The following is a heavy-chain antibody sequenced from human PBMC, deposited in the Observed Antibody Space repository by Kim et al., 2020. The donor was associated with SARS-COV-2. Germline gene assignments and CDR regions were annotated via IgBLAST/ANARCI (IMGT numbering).Heavy chain of an antibody. CDR3: AKYRSSGWRDAFDI. Sequence: ADSVKGRFTISRDNSKNTLYLQMNSLRAEDTAVYYCAKYRSSGWRDAFDIWGQGTMVTVSS. D-gene: IGHD6-19*01. J-gene: IGHJ3*02. V-gene: IGHV3-23*03.